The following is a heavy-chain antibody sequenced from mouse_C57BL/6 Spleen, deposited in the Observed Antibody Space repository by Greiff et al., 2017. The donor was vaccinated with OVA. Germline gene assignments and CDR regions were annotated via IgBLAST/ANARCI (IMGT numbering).Heavy chain of an antibody. CDR3: AREGPHYCGFAY. CDR1: GFTFSSYA. Sequence: EVHLVESGGGLVKPGGSLKLSCAASGFTFSSYAMSWVRQTPEKRLEWVATISDGGSYTYYPDNVKGRFTISRDNAKSNLYLHMSQLKSEDTDRYYCAREGPHYCGFAYWGKGTLVTVSA. V-gene: IGHV5-4*01. D-gene: IGHD1-1*01. J-gene: IGHJ3*01. CDR2: ISDGGSYT.